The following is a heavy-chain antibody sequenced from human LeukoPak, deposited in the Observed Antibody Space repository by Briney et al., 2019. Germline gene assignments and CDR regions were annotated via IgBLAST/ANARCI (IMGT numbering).Heavy chain of an antibody. CDR3: AKDRLAYSYAQPFDY. J-gene: IGHJ4*02. Sequence: GGTLRLSCAASGFTFSSYGMSWVRQAPGKGLEWVSAISGSGGSTYYADSVKGRFTISRDNSKNTLYLQMTTLRAEDTAVYYCAKDRLAYSYAQPFDYWGQGTLVTVSS. D-gene: IGHD5-18*01. CDR1: GFTFSSYG. CDR2: ISGSGGST. V-gene: IGHV3-23*01.